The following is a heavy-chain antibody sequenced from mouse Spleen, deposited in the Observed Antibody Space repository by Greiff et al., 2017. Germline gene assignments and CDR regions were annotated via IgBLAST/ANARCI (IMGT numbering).Heavy chain of an antibody. D-gene: IGHD2-12*01. V-gene: IGHV5-9*04. CDR2: ISSGGGNT. Sequence: DVQLQESGGGLVKPGGSLKLSCAASGFTFSSYTMSWVRQTPAKRLEWVATISSGGGNTYYPDSVKGRFTISRDNARNTLYLQMSSLRSEDTAMYYCARHKSSYYSYDWFAYWGQGTLVTVSA. J-gene: IGHJ3*01. CDR3: ARHKSSYYSYDWFAY. CDR1: GFTFSSYT.